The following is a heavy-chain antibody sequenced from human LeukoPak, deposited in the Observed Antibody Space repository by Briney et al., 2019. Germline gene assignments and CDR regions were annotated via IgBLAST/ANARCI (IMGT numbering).Heavy chain of an antibody. CDR1: GGSISSSSYY. Sequence: SETLSLTCTVSGGSISSSSYYWGWIRQPPGKGLEWIGSIYHSGSNHYNPSLKSRLTIFVDTSKNQFSLKVNSVTAADTAVYYCARNGTVTVSGTKFNYFDYWGQGTLVTVSS. CDR3: ARNGTVTVSGTKFNYFDY. D-gene: IGHD4-17*01. J-gene: IGHJ4*02. CDR2: IYHSGSN. V-gene: IGHV4-39*01.